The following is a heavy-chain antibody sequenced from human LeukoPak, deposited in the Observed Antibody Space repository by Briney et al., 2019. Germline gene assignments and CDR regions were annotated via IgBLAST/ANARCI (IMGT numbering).Heavy chain of an antibody. V-gene: IGHV3-30*04. CDR3: ARDYLMGGTTGKAFDI. Sequence: GGSLRLSCAASGFTFSSYAMHWVRQAPGKGLEWVAVISYDGNIKYYTDSVKGRSTISRDNSKNTLYLQMNSLRAEDTAVYYCARDYLMGGTTGKAFDIWGQGTMVTISS. J-gene: IGHJ3*02. CDR2: ISYDGNIK. D-gene: IGHD1-26*01. CDR1: GFTFSSYA.